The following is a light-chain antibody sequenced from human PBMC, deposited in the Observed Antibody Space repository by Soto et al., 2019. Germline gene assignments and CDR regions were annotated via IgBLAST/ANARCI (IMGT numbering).Light chain of an antibody. CDR2: DVS. Sequence: QSALTQPASVSGSPGQSITISCTGTSSDVGGSNYVSWYQQLPGKAPKLMIYDVSDRPSGVSNRFSGSKSGNTASLTISGLQAEDEADYYCSSYTGSNTLYVFGTGTKVTVL. V-gene: IGLV2-14*01. J-gene: IGLJ1*01. CDR1: SSDVGGSNY. CDR3: SSYTGSNTLYV.